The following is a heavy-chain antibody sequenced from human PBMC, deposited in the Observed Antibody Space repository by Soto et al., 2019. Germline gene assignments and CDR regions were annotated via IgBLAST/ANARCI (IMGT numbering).Heavy chain of an antibody. D-gene: IGHD3-3*01. CDR3: ARDLSGYDFWSGYPAPGGMDV. J-gene: IGHJ6*02. CDR2: INAGNGNT. CDR1: GYTFTSYS. V-gene: IGHV1-3*01. Sequence: ASVKVSCKASGYTFTSYSMHWVRQAPGQRLEWMGWINAGNGNTKYSQKFQGRVTITRDTSASTAYMELSSLRSEDTAVYYCARDLSGYDFWSGYPAPGGMDVWGQGTTVTVS.